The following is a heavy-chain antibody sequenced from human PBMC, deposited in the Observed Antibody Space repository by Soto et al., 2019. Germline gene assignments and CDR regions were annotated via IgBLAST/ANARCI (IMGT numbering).Heavy chain of an antibody. CDR2: IYPDDSDT. CDR1: GYNFPTYW. J-gene: IGHJ3*02. Sequence: GESLKISCQGSGYNFPTYWIAWVRQMPGKGLEWMGIIYPDDSDTIYSPSSQGQVTISADKSVSTAYLQWSSLKASDTAIYYCARDSRYDSAFDIWGQGTMVTVSS. CDR3: ARDSRYDSAFDI. D-gene: IGHD6-13*01. V-gene: IGHV5-51*01.